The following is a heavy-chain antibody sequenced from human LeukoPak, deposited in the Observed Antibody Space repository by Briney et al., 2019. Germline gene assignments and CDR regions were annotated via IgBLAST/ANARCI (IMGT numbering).Heavy chain of an antibody. CDR2: IIPIFGTA. CDR1: GGTFTSYA. J-gene: IGHJ4*02. CDR3: ASGSRPHAKNDF. D-gene: IGHD2-15*01. Sequence: GASVKVSCKASGGTFTSYAISWVRQAPGQGLEWMGGIIPIFGTANYAQKFQGRVTITADESTSTAYMELSSLRSEDTAVYYCASGSRPHAKNDFWGQGTLVTVSS. V-gene: IGHV1-69*13.